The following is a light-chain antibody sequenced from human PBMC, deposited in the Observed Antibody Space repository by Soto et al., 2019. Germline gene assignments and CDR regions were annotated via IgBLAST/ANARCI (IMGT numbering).Light chain of an antibody. CDR1: SSDVGGHNI. CDR3: CSYSRSSTLL. Sequence: QSALTQPASVSGSPGQSITVSCTGNSSDVGGHNIVSWYQQHPGKAPKVVIYDANKRPSGVSDRFSGSKAGNTASLTISGLQAEDEADYYCCSYSRSSTLLFGTGTKLTVL. V-gene: IGLV2-23*01. J-gene: IGLJ1*01. CDR2: DAN.